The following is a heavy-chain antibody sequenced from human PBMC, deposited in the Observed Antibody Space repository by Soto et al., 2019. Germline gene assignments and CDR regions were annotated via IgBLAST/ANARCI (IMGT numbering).Heavy chain of an antibody. CDR1: GFTFSNSA. Sequence: QMHLVQSGPEVKKPGTSVKVSCKASGFTFSNSAMQWVRQARGERLERMVWIVVGSGNTNYAQKFQERVTITRDMSTSTAYMELSSLRSEDTDVYYCAADSSSSPRNYMDVWGKGTTVTVSS. J-gene: IGHJ6*03. V-gene: IGHV1-58*02. CDR2: IVVGSGNT. D-gene: IGHD6-6*01. CDR3: AADSSSSPRNYMDV.